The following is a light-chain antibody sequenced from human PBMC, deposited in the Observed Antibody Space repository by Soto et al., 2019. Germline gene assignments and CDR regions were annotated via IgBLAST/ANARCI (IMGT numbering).Light chain of an antibody. Sequence: EIVLTQSPGTLSLSPGERATLSCRASQSVSNNYLAWYQQKPGQAPRLLIYGASTRATDFPARFSGSGSGTEFTLTISSLQSEDSAVYYCQQYTNWPRTFGQGTKV. CDR1: QSVSNN. J-gene: IGKJ1*01. CDR3: QQYTNWPRT. V-gene: IGKV3-15*01. CDR2: GAS.